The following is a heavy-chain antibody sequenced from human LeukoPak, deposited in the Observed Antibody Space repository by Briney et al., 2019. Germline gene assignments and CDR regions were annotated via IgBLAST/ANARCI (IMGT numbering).Heavy chain of an antibody. Sequence: SQTLSLTCASSGDSVSSNSVTWNWIRQSPSRGLEWLGRTYYRSTWYNDYAVSVRGRITVNPDTSKNQFSLHLNSVTPEDTAVYYCARRLTQYDCFDPWGQGILVTVSS. CDR1: GDSVSSNSVT. CDR3: ARRLTQYDCFDP. CDR2: TYYRSTWYN. D-gene: IGHD2-2*01. J-gene: IGHJ5*02. V-gene: IGHV6-1*01.